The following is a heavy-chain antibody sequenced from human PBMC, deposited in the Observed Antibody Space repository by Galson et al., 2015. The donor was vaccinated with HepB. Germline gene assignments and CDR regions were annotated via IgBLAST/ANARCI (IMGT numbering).Heavy chain of an antibody. D-gene: IGHD6-13*01. V-gene: IGHV3-66*01. CDR1: GFTVSSNY. CDR2: IYSGGST. CDR3: ARGPGYSSSWYSGTYYFDY. Sequence: SLRLSCAASGFTVSSNYMSWVRQAPGKGLEWVSVIYSGGSTYYADSVKGRFTISRDNSKNTLYLQTNSLRAEDTAVYYCARGPGYSSSWYSGTYYFDYCGQGTLVTVSS. J-gene: IGHJ4*02.